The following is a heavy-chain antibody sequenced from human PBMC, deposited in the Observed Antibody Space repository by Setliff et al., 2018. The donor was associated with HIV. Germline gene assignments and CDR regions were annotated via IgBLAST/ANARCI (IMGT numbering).Heavy chain of an antibody. V-gene: IGHV4-38-2*02. CDR2: IYHTGSS. J-gene: IGHJ6*02. D-gene: IGHD3-10*01. Sequence: SETLSLTCVVSGFSISSRYYWGWIRQSPGKGLEWIGNIYHTGSSYYNPSLNDRATILLDTSKNQFSLKLNSVTAADTAIYFCAREGPYYYGMDVWGQGTTVTVSS. CDR1: GFSISSRYY. CDR3: AREGPYYYGMDV.